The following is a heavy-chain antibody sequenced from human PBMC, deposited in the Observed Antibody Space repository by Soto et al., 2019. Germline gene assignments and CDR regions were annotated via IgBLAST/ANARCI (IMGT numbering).Heavy chain of an antibody. D-gene: IGHD1-1*01. J-gene: IGHJ5*02. V-gene: IGHV1-69*12. Sequence: QVQLVQSGAEVKKPGSSVKVSCKASGGTFSSYAISWVRQAPGQGLEWMGGIIPIFGTANYAQKFQGRVTITADESTSTAYMELSSLRSEDTAMYYCAHIWPPGSRPGGGWFDPWGQGTLVTVSS. CDR2: IIPIFGTA. CDR1: GGTFSSYA. CDR3: AHIWPPGSRPGGGWFDP.